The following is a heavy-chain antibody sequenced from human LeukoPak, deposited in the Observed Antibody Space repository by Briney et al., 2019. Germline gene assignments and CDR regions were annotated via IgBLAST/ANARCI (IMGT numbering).Heavy chain of an antibody. CDR1: GGSISSSNYY. D-gene: IGHD2-2*01. Sequence: SETLSLTCTVSGGSISSSNYYWRWVRQPAGKGLEWIGRIYASGSTNYNPSLKSRVIISLDTSKNQLSLKLTSVTAADTAVYYCAGAPAGSPTWLSPLDYWGRGTLVTVSS. CDR3: AGAPAGSPTWLSPLDY. V-gene: IGHV4-61*02. J-gene: IGHJ4*02. CDR2: IYASGST.